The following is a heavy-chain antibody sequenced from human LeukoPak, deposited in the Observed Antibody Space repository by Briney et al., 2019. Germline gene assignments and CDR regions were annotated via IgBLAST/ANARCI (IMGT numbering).Heavy chain of an antibody. V-gene: IGHV3-7*01. CDR3: ARDGYATSVY. CDR2: IKQDGSEK. Sequence: GGSLRLSCAASGFSFSNYWMSWVRQAPGKGLEWVANIKQDGSEKYYVDSVKGRFIISRDNAKNSLYLQMNSLRADDTAVYYCARDGYATSVYWGQGTLVTVSS. J-gene: IGHJ4*02. D-gene: IGHD2-2*01. CDR1: GFSFSNYW.